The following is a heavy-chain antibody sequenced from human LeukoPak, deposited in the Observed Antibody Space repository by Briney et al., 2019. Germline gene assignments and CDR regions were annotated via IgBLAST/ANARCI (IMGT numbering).Heavy chain of an antibody. CDR2: IYPGDSDT. V-gene: IGHV5-51*01. Sequence: GESLKISCKGSGYSFTSYWIGWVRQMPGKGLEWMGIIYPGDSDTRYGPSFQGQVTISADKSIGTAYLQWSSLKASDTAMYYCARPSSGWYVYFDYWGQGTLVTVSS. J-gene: IGHJ4*02. CDR1: GYSFTSYW. D-gene: IGHD6-19*01. CDR3: ARPSSGWYVYFDY.